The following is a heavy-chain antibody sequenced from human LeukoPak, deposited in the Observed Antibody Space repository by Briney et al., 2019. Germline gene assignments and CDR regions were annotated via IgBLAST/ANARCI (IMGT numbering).Heavy chain of an antibody. CDR1: GGSISSSSYY. D-gene: IGHD1-1*01. CDR3: ASGGSTAYHFDY. J-gene: IGHJ4*02. CDR2: IYYCGNT. Sequence: SSETASLTCTVSGGSISSSSYYWGWIRQPPGKGLEWIGSIYYCGNTYYNPSLESRVTISVDTSKNQFSLKLSSVTAADTAVYYCASGGSTAYHFDYWGQGTLVTAS. V-gene: IGHV4-39*01.